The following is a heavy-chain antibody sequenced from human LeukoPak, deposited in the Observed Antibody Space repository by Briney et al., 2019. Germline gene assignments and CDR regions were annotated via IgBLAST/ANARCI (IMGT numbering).Heavy chain of an antibody. CDR3: AKDTYCSGGSCYSAYYDSSGFQFDY. CDR2: ISGSGGST. V-gene: IGHV3-23*01. CDR1: GFTFSSYA. Sequence: GGSLRLSCAACGFTFSSYAMSWVRQAPGKGLEWVSAISGSGGSTYYADSVKGRFTISRDNSKNTLYLQMNSLRAEDTAVYYCAKDTYCSGGSCYSAYYDSSGFQFDYWGQGTLVTVSS. D-gene: IGHD2-15*01. J-gene: IGHJ4*02.